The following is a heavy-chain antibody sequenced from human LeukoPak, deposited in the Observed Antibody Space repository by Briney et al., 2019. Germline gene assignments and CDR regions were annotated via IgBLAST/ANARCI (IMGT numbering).Heavy chain of an antibody. V-gene: IGHV3-74*01. J-gene: IGHJ4*02. Sequence: GGSLRLSCAASGFTFSSYWMHWVRQAPGKGLVWVSRINSDGSSTSYADSVKGRFTISRDNSKNTLYLQMNSLRAEDTAVYYCARSFWSGYYDYWGQGTLVTVSS. CDR1: GFTFSSYW. D-gene: IGHD3-3*01. CDR2: INSDGSST. CDR3: ARSFWSGYYDY.